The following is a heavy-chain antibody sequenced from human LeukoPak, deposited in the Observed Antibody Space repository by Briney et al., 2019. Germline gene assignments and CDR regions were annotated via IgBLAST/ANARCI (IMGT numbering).Heavy chain of an antibody. Sequence: GRSLRLSCAASGFTFSSYGMHWVRQAPGKGLEWVAVIWYDGSNKYYADSVKGRFTISRDNSKNTLYLQMNSLRAEDTAVYYCARDPTYYYDSSGLPSYYYYYGMDVWGQGTTVTVSS. J-gene: IGHJ6*02. CDR2: IWYDGSNK. D-gene: IGHD3-22*01. CDR3: ARDPTYYYDSSGLPSYYYYYGMDV. CDR1: GFTFSSYG. V-gene: IGHV3-33*01.